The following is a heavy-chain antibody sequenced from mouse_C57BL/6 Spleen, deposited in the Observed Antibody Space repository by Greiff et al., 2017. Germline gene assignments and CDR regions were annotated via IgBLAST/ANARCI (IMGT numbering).Heavy chain of an antibody. CDR1: GFTLSSYA. J-gene: IGHJ4*01. CDR2: ISSGGDYI. V-gene: IGHV5-9-1*02. Sequence: EVMLVESGEGLVKPGGSLKLSCAASGFTLSSYAMSWVRQTPETRLGWVAYISSGGDYIYSADTVKGRFTISRDNARNTLCLQMSSRKSEDTAMYYWTRAGGYAMDDWGQGTSVTVSS. CDR3: TRAGGYAMDD. D-gene: IGHD1-1*02.